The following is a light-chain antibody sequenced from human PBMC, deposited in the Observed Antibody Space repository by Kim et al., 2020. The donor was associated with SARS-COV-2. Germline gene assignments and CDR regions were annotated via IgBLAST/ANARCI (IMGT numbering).Light chain of an antibody. J-gene: IGKJ1*01. CDR2: SAS. CDR3: QQANSFPRT. CDR1: QGISYW. Sequence: ASVGDRVTITCRASQGISYWLAWYQQKPGKVPKPLIHSASSLQDGVPSRFSGSGSGTDFTLTINNLQAEDFATYYCQQANSFPRTFGQGTKVDIK. V-gene: IGKV1-12*01.